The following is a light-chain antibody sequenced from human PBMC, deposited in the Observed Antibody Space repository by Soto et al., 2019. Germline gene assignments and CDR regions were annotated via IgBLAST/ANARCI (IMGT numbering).Light chain of an antibody. CDR2: DAS. CDR1: QSVNIY. CDR3: QQRSNWRVT. V-gene: IGKV3-11*01. J-gene: IGKJ4*01. Sequence: EIVLNKSPATLSLSPGERATLSCRASQSVNIYLASYQQKPGQAPRLLIYDASNRASGIPARFSGSGSGTDFTLTISSLEPEDIAVYYCQQRSNWRVTFGGGTKVEIK.